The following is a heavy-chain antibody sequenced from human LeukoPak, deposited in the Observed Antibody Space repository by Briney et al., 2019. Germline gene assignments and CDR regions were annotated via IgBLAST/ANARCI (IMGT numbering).Heavy chain of an antibody. V-gene: IGHV4-34*01. CDR1: GGSFSGDY. Sequence: PSETLSLTCAVYGGSFSGDYWSWIRQPPGKGLEWIGEINHSGSTNYNPSLKSRVTISVDTSKNQFSLKLSSVTAADTAVYYCARWVKTYYYGSGSYMVGPLNSRHTYYFDYWGQGTLVTVSS. D-gene: IGHD3-10*01. J-gene: IGHJ4*02. CDR3: ARWVKTYYYGSGSYMVGPLNSRHTYYFDY. CDR2: INHSGST.